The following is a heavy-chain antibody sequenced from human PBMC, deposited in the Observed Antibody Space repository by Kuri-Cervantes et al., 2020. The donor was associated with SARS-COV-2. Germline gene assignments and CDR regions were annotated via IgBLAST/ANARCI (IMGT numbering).Heavy chain of an antibody. D-gene: IGHD3-3*01. CDR3: AHRDFWSGSYDY. Sequence: SGPTLVKPTQTLTLTCTFSGFSLNTSGMCVSWIRQPPGKALEWLALIYWDDDKRYGPSLKSRLTITKDISKNQVVLTMTNMDPVDTATYYCAHRDFWSGSYDYWGQGTLVTVSS. CDR2: IYWDDDK. CDR1: GFSLNTSGMC. V-gene: IGHV2-5*08. J-gene: IGHJ4*02.